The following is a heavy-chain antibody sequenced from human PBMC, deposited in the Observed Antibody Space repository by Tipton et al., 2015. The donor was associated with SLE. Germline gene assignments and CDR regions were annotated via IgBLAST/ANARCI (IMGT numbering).Heavy chain of an antibody. CDR1: GFTFSNYG. CDR2: IRSDGSNK. CDR3: AKGRADLVATSGGDY. J-gene: IGHJ4*02. D-gene: IGHD5-12*01. V-gene: IGHV3-30*02. Sequence: SLRLSCAASGFTFSNYGMHWVRQAPGKGLEWVAFIRSDGSNKFYADSVKGRFTISRDNSKNTLYLLMSNLRPEDTAVYYCAKGRADLVATSGGDYWGEGTLVTVSS.